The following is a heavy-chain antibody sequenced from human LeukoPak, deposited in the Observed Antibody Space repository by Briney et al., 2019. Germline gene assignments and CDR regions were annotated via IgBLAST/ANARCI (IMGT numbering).Heavy chain of an antibody. CDR2: IQNSAIYRAKI. D-gene: IGHD6-6*01. CDR3: ARLSSILYYSMDV. J-gene: IGHJ6*02. Sequence: PSETLSLTCVVSGGSIGSYYWTWIRQPPGKGLEWVGYIQNSAIYRAKIKSSPSLQSRVSLSIDSSKKEVSLTVSSVTAADTAVYYCARLSSILYYSMDVWGPGTAVTVSS. CDR1: GGSIGSYY. V-gene: IGHV4-59*08.